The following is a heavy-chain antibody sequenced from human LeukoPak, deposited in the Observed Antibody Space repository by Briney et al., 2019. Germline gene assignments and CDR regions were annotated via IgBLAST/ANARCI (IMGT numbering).Heavy chain of an antibody. Sequence: SETLSLTCAVYGGSFSGYYWSWIRQPPGKGLEWIGEINHSGSTNYNPSLKSRVTISVDTSKNQFSLKLSSVTAADTAVYYCAREEYYYGSGEGVAFDYWGQGTLVTVSS. CDR1: GGSFSGYY. D-gene: IGHD3-10*01. J-gene: IGHJ4*02. CDR2: INHSGST. CDR3: AREEYYYGSGEGVAFDY. V-gene: IGHV4-34*01.